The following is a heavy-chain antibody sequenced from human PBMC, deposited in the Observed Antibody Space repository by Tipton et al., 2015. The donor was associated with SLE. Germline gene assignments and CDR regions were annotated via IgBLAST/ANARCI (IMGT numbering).Heavy chain of an antibody. CDR2: ISYDGSHK. CDR3: ARAGEYCSSTSCSKGMDV. V-gene: IGHV3-30-3*01. D-gene: IGHD2-2*01. Sequence: SLRLSCAASGFTFSSYAMHWVRQAPGKGLEWVAVISYDGSHKYYADSVKGRFTISRDNSKNTLYLQMNSLRAEDTAVYYCARAGEYCSSTSCSKGMDVWGQGTTVTVSS. J-gene: IGHJ6*02. CDR1: GFTFSSYA.